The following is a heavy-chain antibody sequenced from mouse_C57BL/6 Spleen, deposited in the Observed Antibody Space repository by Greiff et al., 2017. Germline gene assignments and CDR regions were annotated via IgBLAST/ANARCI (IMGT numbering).Heavy chain of an antibody. J-gene: IGHJ3*01. CDR3: ARSGNYWFAY. CDR2: IDPSDSET. V-gene: IGHV1-52*01. D-gene: IGHD2-1*01. CDR1: GYTFTSYW. Sequence: VQLQQPGAELVRPGSSVKLTCKASGYTFTSYWMHWVKQRPIQGLEWIGNIDPSDSETHYNPKFKDKATFTVDKSSSTAYMQLSSLTSEDSAVYDCARSGNYWFAYWGQGTLVTVSA.